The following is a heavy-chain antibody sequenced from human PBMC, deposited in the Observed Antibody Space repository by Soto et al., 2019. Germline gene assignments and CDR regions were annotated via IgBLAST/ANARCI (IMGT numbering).Heavy chain of an antibody. Sequence: QVQLVQSGAEVKKPGSSVKVSCKGSGGTFSSYAISWVRQAPGQGLKWMGGIIPIFGTANYAQKFQGRVTITADESTSTAYMELSSLRSEDTAVYSCARVRQVRGVILSNPFYWGQGTLVTVSS. CDR3: ARVRQVRGVILSNPFY. V-gene: IGHV1-69*01. D-gene: IGHD3-10*01. J-gene: IGHJ4*02. CDR2: IIPIFGTA. CDR1: GGTFSSYA.